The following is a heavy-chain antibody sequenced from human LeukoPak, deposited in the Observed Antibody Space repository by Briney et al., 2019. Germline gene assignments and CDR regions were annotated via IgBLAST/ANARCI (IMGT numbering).Heavy chain of an antibody. Sequence: SVKVSCKASGGTFSSYAISWVRQAPGQGLEWMGGIIPIFGTANYAQKFQGRVTITADESTSTAYMELRSLRSDDTAVYYCARVRESSSWSDAFDIWGQGTMVTVSS. J-gene: IGHJ3*02. D-gene: IGHD6-13*01. CDR2: IIPIFGTA. CDR1: GGTFSSYA. V-gene: IGHV1-69*13. CDR3: ARVRESSSWSDAFDI.